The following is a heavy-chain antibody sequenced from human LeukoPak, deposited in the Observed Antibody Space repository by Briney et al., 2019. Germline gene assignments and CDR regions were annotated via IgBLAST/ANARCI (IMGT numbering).Heavy chain of an antibody. V-gene: IGHV3-21*01. CDR3: ARGGEFTDY. CDR2: ISGSGNYI. J-gene: IGHJ4*02. CDR1: GFTFNAYG. D-gene: IGHD3-16*01. Sequence: PGGSLRLSCAASGFTFNAYGMDWVRQAPGKGLEWVSSISGSGNYIYYADSVKGRFTISRDNAKKSLSLQMNSLRAEDTALYYCARGGEFTDYWGQGTLVTVSS.